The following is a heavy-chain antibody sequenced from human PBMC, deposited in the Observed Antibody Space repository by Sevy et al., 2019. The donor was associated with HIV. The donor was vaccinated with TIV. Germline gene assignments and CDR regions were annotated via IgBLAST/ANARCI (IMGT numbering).Heavy chain of an antibody. CDR3: ARDHPGMAAAGTVNWFDP. J-gene: IGHJ5*02. CDR2: ISSSGSTI. V-gene: IGHV3-48*03. D-gene: IGHD6-13*01. Sequence: GGSLRLSCAASGFTFSSYEMNWVRQAPGKGLEWVSYISSSGSTIYYADSVKGQFTISRDNAKNSLYLQMNSLRAEDTAVYYCARDHPGMAAAGTVNWFDPWGQGTLVTVSS. CDR1: GFTFSSYE.